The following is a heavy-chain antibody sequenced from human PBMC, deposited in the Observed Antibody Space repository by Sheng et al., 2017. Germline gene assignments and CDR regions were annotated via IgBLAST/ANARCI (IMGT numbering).Heavy chain of an antibody. CDR3: ARDGYDFWSGYRYYYMDV. V-gene: IGHV3-21*01. CDR2: ISSSSSYI. Sequence: EVQLVESGGGLVKPGGSLRLSCAASGFTFSSYSMNWVRQAPGKGLEWVSSISSSSSYIYYADSVKGRFTISRDNAKNSLYLQMNSLRAEDTAVYYCARDGYDFWSGYRYYYMDVWGKGTTVTVSS. D-gene: IGHD3-3*01. CDR1: GFTFSSYS. J-gene: IGHJ6*03.